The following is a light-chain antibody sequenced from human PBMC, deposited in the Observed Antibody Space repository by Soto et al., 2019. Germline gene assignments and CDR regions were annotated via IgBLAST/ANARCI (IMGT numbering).Light chain of an antibody. Sequence: QSVLTQPPSASGSPGQSVTISCTGTSSDVGGYNFVSWYQQHPGKAPQLIIYEVTKRPSGVPDRFSGSKSGNTASLTVSGLQTEDEADYYCSSYAATNNYVFGSGTKVT. V-gene: IGLV2-8*01. CDR2: EVT. CDR3: SSYAATNNYV. J-gene: IGLJ1*01. CDR1: SSDVGGYNF.